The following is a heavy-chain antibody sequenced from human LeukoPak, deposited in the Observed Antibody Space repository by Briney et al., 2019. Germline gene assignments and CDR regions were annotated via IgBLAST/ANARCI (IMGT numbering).Heavy chain of an antibody. D-gene: IGHD1-7*01. V-gene: IGHV3-7*04. CDR1: GFTFSNYW. J-gene: IGHJ4*02. CDR2: IKKDGSEK. CDR3: ARGTTYDY. Sequence: GGSLRLSCAASGFTFSNYWMTWVRQAPGKGLEWVANIKKDGSEKNYVDSVKGRFTISRDNAKNSLFLQMNSLRAEDTAVYYCARGTTYDYWGQGTLVTVSS.